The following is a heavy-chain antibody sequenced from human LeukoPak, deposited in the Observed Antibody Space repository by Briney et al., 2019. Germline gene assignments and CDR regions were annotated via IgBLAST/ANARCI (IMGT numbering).Heavy chain of an antibody. Sequence: ASVKVSCKASGYTFTSYDINWVRQAPGQGLEWMGWMNPNSGNTGYAQKFQGRVTITRNTSISTAYMELSSLRSEDTAVYYCAREGSIFGVVKGFDPWGQGTLVTVSS. CDR1: GYTFTSYD. J-gene: IGHJ5*02. D-gene: IGHD3-3*01. CDR2: MNPNSGNT. V-gene: IGHV1-8*01. CDR3: AREGSIFGVVKGFDP.